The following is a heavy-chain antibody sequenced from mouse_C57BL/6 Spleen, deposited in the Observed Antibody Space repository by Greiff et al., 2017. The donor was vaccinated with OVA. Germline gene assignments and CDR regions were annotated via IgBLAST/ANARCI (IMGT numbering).Heavy chain of an antibody. V-gene: IGHV1-69*01. J-gene: IGHJ1*03. CDR3: ARKANWDNWYFDV. CDR2: IDPSDSYT. CDR1: GYTFTSYW. Sequence: QVQLQQPGAELVMPGASVKLSCKASGYTFTSYWMHWVKQRPGQGLEWIGEIDPSDSYTNYNQKFKGKSTLTVDKSSSTAYMQLSSLTSEDSAVYAGARKANWDNWYFDVWGTGTTVTVSS. D-gene: IGHD4-1*01.